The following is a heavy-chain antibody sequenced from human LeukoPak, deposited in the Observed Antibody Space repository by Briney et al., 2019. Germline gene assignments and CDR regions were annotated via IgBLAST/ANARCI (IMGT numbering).Heavy chain of an antibody. J-gene: IGHJ6*03. CDR2: IGTADDT. D-gene: IGHD5-18*01. V-gene: IGHV3-13*01. CDR1: GFTFSSYD. CDR3: ARGSKFSYPNSYGPPFYYMDV. Sequence: GGSLRLSCAASGFTFSSYDMHWVRQATGKGLERVSAIGTADDTYYPGSVKGRFTISRENAKNSLYLQMNSLRAGDTDVYYCARGSKFSYPNSYGPPFYYMDVWGKGTTVTVSS.